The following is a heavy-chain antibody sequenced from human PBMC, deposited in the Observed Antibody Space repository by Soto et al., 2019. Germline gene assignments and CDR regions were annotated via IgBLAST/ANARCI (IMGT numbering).Heavy chain of an antibody. V-gene: IGHV1-2*04. CDR3: RYDFWSNDSYY. CDR1: GYTFTGYY. Sequence: GASVKVSCKASGYTFTGYYMHWVRQAPGQGLEWMGWINPNSGGTNYAQKFQEWVTMTRDMSISTAYMELSRLRSEDTAVYYCRYDFWSNDSYYCGQGTLVTVSS. CDR2: INPNSGGT. J-gene: IGHJ4*02. D-gene: IGHD3-3*01.